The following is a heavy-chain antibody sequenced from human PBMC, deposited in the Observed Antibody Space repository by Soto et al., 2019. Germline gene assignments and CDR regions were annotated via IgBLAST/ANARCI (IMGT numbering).Heavy chain of an antibody. CDR2: MNPNSGNT. D-gene: IGHD2-15*01. CDR1: GYTFTSYD. J-gene: IGHJ3*02. Sequence: GASVKVSCKASGYTFTSYDINWVRQATGQGLEWMGWMNPNSGNTGYAQKFQGRVTMTRNTSISTAYMELSSLRSEDTAVYYCARAYDYRYCSGGSCYGDIWGQGTMVTVSS. V-gene: IGHV1-8*01. CDR3: ARAYDYRYCSGGSCYGDI.